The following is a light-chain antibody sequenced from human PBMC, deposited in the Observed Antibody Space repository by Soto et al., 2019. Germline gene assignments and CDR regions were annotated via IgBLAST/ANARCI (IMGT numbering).Light chain of an antibody. V-gene: IGKV3-15*01. CDR2: GAS. Sequence: EIVMTQSRAILSVSPGERATLSCRASQSVSTNLAWFQQKPGQTPRLLFNGASTRATGIPARFTGSGSGTEFTLTISSLQSEDFAVYYCQQYNYWPPITFGQGTRLEIK. CDR1: QSVSTN. J-gene: IGKJ5*01. CDR3: QQYNYWPPIT.